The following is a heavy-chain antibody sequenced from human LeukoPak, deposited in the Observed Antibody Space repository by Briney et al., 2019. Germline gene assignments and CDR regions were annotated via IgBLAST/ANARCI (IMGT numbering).Heavy chain of an antibody. CDR1: GFTFSNAW. V-gene: IGHV4-38-2*01. D-gene: IGHD6-19*01. J-gene: IGHJ5*02. CDR3: ARVVAVAVNWFDP. Sequence: TGGSLRLSCAASGFTFSNAWMSWVRQAPGKGLEWIGSIYHSGSTYYNPSLKSRVTISVDTSKNQFSLKLSSVTAADTAVYYCARVVAVAVNWFDPWGQGTLVTVSS. CDR2: IYHSGST.